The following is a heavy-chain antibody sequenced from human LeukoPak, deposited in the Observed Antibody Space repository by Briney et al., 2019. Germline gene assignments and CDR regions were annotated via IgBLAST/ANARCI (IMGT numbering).Heavy chain of an antibody. D-gene: IGHD2-15*01. J-gene: IGHJ5*02. CDR2: MTGSGRTI. CDR1: GFTFSSYE. CDR3: ARRGTTYCTVDSCHPNWFDP. Sequence: TGGSLRLSCAAFGFTFSSYEMNWVRQAPGKGLEWVSYMTGSGRTILYADSVKGRFTISRDNAKNSLYLLMNSLRAEDTAVYYCARRGTTYCTVDSCHPNWFDPWGQGTLVTVSS. V-gene: IGHV3-48*03.